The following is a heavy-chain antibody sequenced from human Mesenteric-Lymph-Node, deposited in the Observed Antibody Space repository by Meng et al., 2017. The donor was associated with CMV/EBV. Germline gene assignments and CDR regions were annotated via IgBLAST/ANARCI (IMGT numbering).Heavy chain of an antibody. V-gene: IGHV1-2*02. CDR1: GYTFTGYY. CDR3: ARDDQYYYDSSGYYGY. J-gene: IGHJ4*02. D-gene: IGHD3-22*01. CDR2: INPNSGGT. Sequence: ASVKVSCKASGYTFTGYYMHWVRQAPGQGLEWMGWINPNSGGTNYAQKFQGRVTMTRDTSISTAYMELSRLRSDDTAVYYCARDDQYYYDSSGYYGYWGQGTLVTVSS.